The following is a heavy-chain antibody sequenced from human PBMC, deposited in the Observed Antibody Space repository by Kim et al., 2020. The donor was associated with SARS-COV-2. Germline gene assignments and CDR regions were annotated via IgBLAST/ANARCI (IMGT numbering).Heavy chain of an antibody. J-gene: IGHJ4*02. CDR3: ARSGYDILTGDY. V-gene: IGHV4-34*01. D-gene: IGHD3-9*01. CDR2: INHSGST. Sequence: SETLSLTCAVYGGSFSGYYWSWIRQPPGKGLEWIGEINHSGSTNYNPSLKSRVTISVDTSKNQFSLKLSSVTAADTAVYYCARSGYDILTGDYWGQGTL. CDR1: GGSFSGYY.